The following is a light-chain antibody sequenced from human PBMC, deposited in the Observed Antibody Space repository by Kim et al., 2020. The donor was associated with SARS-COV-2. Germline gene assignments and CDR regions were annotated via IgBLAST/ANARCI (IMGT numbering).Light chain of an antibody. J-gene: IGKJ3*01. Sequence: LSPGERATLSCRASQSVSSHLAWYQQKPGQAPRLLIYDASNRATGIPARFSGSGSGTDFTLTISSLEPEDFAVYYCQQRISWPLTFGPGTKVDIK. V-gene: IGKV3-11*01. CDR2: DAS. CDR3: QQRISWPLT. CDR1: QSVSSH.